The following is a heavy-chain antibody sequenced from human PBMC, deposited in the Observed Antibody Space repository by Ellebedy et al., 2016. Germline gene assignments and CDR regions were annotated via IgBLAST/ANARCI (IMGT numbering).Heavy chain of an antibody. CDR3: ARDPVGAPYYDY. Sequence: GGSLRLSCAASGFTFSTYWMNWVRQAPGKGLEWVASIKQDGSQKNYVDSVKGRFTISRDNAKDSLYLEMNSLRAEDTAVYYCARDPVGAPYYDYWGQGTLVTVSS. D-gene: IGHD1-26*01. CDR2: IKQDGSQK. V-gene: IGHV3-7*01. CDR1: GFTFSTYW. J-gene: IGHJ4*02.